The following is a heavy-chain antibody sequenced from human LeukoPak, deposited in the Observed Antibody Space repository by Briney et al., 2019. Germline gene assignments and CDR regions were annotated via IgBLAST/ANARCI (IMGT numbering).Heavy chain of an antibody. CDR2: IKQDGSQQ. V-gene: IGHV3-7*01. Sequence: GGSLRLSCTTSGFTFTRYWMAWVRQAPGKGLEWVANIKQDGSQQYYLPSVEGRLTVSRDNAKNSLYLQMHNLRADDTALYYCSNGIYDVSYWGQGTLVTVSS. CDR3: SNGIYDVSY. D-gene: IGHD3-3*01. J-gene: IGHJ4*02. CDR1: GFTFTRYW.